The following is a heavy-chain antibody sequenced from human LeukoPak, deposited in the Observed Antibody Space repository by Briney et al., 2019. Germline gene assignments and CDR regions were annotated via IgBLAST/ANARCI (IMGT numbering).Heavy chain of an antibody. CDR1: GVSISNHY. Sequence: SETLSLTCTVSGVSISNHYWSWIRQPAGKALEWIGRIYSSGSTDYNPSLKSRVTMSVDTSKSQFSLKLSSVTAADTAVYYCARGRFYCSSTSCYKGAYYFDYWGQGTLVTVSS. D-gene: IGHD2-2*02. CDR3: ARGRFYCSSTSCYKGAYYFDY. J-gene: IGHJ4*02. V-gene: IGHV4-4*07. CDR2: IYSSGST.